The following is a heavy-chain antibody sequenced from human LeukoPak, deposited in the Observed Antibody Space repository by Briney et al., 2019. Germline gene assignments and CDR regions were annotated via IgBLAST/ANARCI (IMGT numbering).Heavy chain of an antibody. J-gene: IGHJ6*02. CDR1: GYTFTSYG. Sequence: ASVKVSCKASGYTFTSYGISWVRQAPGQGLEWMGWISAYNGNTNYAQKLQGRVTMTTDTSTSTAYMELRSLRSDDTAVYYCARGDAIGYYCGGDCYSERENDYYYYGMDVWGQGTTVTVSS. CDR2: ISAYNGNT. CDR3: ARGDAIGYYCGGDCYSERENDYYYYGMDV. D-gene: IGHD2-21*02. V-gene: IGHV1-18*01.